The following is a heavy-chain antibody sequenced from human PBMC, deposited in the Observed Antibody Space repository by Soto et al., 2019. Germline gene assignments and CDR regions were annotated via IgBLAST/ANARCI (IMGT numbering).Heavy chain of an antibody. CDR2: INPSGGST. Sequence: ASVKVSCKASGYTFTSYYMHWVRQAPGQGLEWMGIINPSGGSTSYAQKFQGRVTMTRDTSTSTVYMELSSLRSEDTAVYYCATAERAVAGLYYYYGMDAWGQGTTVNVS. J-gene: IGHJ6*02. CDR3: ATAERAVAGLYYYYGMDA. D-gene: IGHD6-19*01. CDR1: GYTFTSYY. V-gene: IGHV1-46*01.